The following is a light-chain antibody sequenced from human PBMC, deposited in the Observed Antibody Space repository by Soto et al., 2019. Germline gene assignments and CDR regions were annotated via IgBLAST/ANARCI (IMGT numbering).Light chain of an antibody. Sequence: EIVLTQSPVTLSLSPGERATLSCRASPSVGSSLAWYQQKPGQAPRLLIYDASNRATSIPARFSGSGSGTDFTLTISSLEPEDLAVYYCQQRSNWAWTFGQGIKVEVK. V-gene: IGKV3-11*01. J-gene: IGKJ1*01. CDR1: PSVGSS. CDR2: DAS. CDR3: QQRSNWAWT.